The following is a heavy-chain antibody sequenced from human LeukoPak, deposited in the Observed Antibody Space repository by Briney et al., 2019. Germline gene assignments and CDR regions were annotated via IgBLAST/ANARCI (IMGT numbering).Heavy chain of an antibody. J-gene: IGHJ4*02. CDR1: GGSISSSSHF. CDR2: IYYSGNT. Sequence: SETLSLTSSHPGGSISSSSHFWGCIRQPPGKWLEWIGSIYYSGNTYYNPSLKSRVTMSVDTSKNHFSLKVTSVTAADTAMYYCARHENIVVVAAATAFDYWGQGTLVTVSS. CDR3: ARHENIVVVAAATAFDY. V-gene: IGHV4-39*01. D-gene: IGHD2-15*01.